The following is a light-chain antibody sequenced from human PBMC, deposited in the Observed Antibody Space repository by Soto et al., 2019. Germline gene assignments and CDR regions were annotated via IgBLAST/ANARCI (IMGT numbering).Light chain of an antibody. V-gene: IGLV1-40*01. CDR3: QSYDSSLSGSV. Sequence: QSVLTQPPSVSGAPGQRVTISCTGSSSNIRAGYDVHWYQQLPGTAPKLLIYGNSNRPSGVPDRFSGSKSGTSASLAITGLQAEDEADYCCQSYDSSLSGSVFGGGTKVTVL. CDR2: GNS. J-gene: IGLJ2*01. CDR1: SSNIRAGYD.